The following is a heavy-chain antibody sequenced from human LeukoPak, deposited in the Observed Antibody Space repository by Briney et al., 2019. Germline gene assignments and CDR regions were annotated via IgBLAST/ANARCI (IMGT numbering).Heavy chain of an antibody. CDR1: GFTFSSYG. CDR2: ISGSGGST. Sequence: GGSLRLSCAASGFTFSSYGMNWVRQAPGKGLEWVSAISGSGGSTYYADSVKGRFTISRDNSKNTLYLQMNSLRAEDTAVYYCARYCSGGSCYSGPYYYYMDVWGKGTTVTVSS. J-gene: IGHJ6*03. D-gene: IGHD2-15*01. V-gene: IGHV3-23*01. CDR3: ARYCSGGSCYSGPYYYYMDV.